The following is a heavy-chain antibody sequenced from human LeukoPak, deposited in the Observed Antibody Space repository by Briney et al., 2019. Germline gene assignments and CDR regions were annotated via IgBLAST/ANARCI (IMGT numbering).Heavy chain of an antibody. J-gene: IGHJ5*02. D-gene: IGHD3-10*01. Sequence: SETLSLTCTVSGYSISSGYYWGWIRQPPGKGLEWIGSIYHSGSTYYNPSLKSRVTISVDTSKNQFSLKLSSVTAADTAVYYCARSMVREVILSARRANWFDPWGQGTLVTVSS. CDR2: IYHSGST. CDR3: ARSMVREVILSARRANWFDP. V-gene: IGHV4-38-2*02. CDR1: GYSISSGYY.